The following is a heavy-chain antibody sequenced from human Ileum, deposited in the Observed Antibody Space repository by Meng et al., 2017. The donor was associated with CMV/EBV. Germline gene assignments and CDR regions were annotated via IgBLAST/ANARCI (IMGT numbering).Heavy chain of an antibody. D-gene: IGHD6-19*01. Sequence: SGSTFPIYSMHWLRQAPGQRREWMAWINPGNGDTEYSQKFQDRLTITVDTTANTASMELSSLRSEDTAVYYCAREGFSSGWSHFDSWGQGTLVTVSS. V-gene: IGHV1-3*01. J-gene: IGHJ4*02. CDR1: GSTFPIYS. CDR3: AREGFSSGWSHFDS. CDR2: INPGNGDT.